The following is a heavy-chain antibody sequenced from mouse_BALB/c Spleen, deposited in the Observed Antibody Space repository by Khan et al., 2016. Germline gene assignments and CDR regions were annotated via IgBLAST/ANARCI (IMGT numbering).Heavy chain of an antibody. CDR1: GYAFNNYL. D-gene: IGHD2-3*01. V-gene: IGHV1-54*01. CDR3: ARWLLRNGYAMDY. J-gene: IGHJ4*01. CDR2: INPGSGGT. Sequence: QVQLKQSGAELVRPGTSVKVSCKASGYAFNNYLIEWVKQRPGQGLEWIGVINPGSGGTNYTEKFKGKATLTADESSSTAYMQLSSLTSYDSAVYFCARWLLRNGYAMDYWGQGTSVTVSS.